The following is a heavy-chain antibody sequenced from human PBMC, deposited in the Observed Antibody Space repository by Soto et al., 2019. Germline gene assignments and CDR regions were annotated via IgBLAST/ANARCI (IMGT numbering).Heavy chain of an antibody. D-gene: IGHD1-26*01. Sequence: SQTLSLTCAISVDSVSSNSAAWNWIRPSPSRGLEWLGRTYYRSKWYNDYAVSVKSRITINPDTSKNQFSLQLNSVTPEDTAVYYCARGRPNSGSYHTFDYWGQGTLVTVSS. CDR2: TYYRSKWYN. J-gene: IGHJ4*02. CDR1: VDSVSSNSAA. V-gene: IGHV6-1*01. CDR3: ARGRPNSGSYHTFDY.